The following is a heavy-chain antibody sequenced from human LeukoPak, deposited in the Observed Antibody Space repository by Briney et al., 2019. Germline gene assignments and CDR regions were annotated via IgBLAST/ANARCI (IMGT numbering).Heavy chain of an antibody. J-gene: IGHJ3*02. CDR1: GFTFSSYA. V-gene: IGHV3-30-3*01. CDR3: ARDYPNYGNAFDI. Sequence: GGSLRLSCAASGFTFSSYAMHWVRQAPGKGLEWVAVISYDGSNKYYADSVKGRFTISRDNSKNTLYLQMNSLRAEDTAVYYCARDYPNYGNAFDIWGQGTMVTVSS. D-gene: IGHD3-10*01. CDR2: ISYDGSNK.